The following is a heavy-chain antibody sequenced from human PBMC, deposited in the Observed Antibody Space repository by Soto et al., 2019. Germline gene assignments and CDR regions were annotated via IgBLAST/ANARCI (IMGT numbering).Heavy chain of an antibody. D-gene: IGHD5-12*01. CDR3: TREVDIVATGDY. V-gene: IGHV3-23*01. CDR2: ITGTGGTT. CDR1: GFMFTSYA. J-gene: IGHJ4*02. Sequence: EVQLLESGGGLVQPGGSLRLSCAASGFMFTSYAMSWVRQAPGRRLEWVSSITGTGGTTYYADSVKGRFAVSRDSSKSTLYLQMNSLRAEDTAVYYCTREVDIVATGDYWGQGTLVTVSS.